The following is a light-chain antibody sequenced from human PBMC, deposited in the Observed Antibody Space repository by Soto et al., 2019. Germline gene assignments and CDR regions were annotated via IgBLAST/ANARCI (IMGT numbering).Light chain of an antibody. Sequence: QSVLTQPASVSGSPGQSISISCTGTSSDIGRYKSVSWYQQYPGRAPKLLIYDVNKRPSGVPDRFSGSKSGNTASLTISGLQADDEADYYCCSYAGTYTYVFGIGTKLTVL. V-gene: IGLV2-11*01. CDR1: SSDIGRYKS. J-gene: IGLJ1*01. CDR2: DVN. CDR3: CSYAGTYTYV.